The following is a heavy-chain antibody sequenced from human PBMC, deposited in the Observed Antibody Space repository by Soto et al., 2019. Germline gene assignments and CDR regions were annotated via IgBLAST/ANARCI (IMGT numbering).Heavy chain of an antibody. V-gene: IGHV1-69*13. CDR2: IIPIFGTA. Sequence: SSVKVSCKASGGTFSSYAISWVRQAPGQGLEWMGGIIPIFGTANYAQKFQGRVTITADESTSTAYMELSSLRSDDTAVYYCATMGGELGFRRDYYGMDVWGQGTTVTVSS. D-gene: IGHD3-10*01. CDR3: ATMGGELGFRRDYYGMDV. CDR1: GGTFSSYA. J-gene: IGHJ6*02.